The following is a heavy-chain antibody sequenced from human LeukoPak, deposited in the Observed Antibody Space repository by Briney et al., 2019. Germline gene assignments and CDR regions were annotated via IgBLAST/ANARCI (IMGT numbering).Heavy chain of an antibody. CDR3: ARRVSGYSSSWYGRYFDY. Sequence: SETLSLTCTVSGGSISSSSYYWGWIRQPPGKGLEWIGSIYYSGSTYYNPSPKSRVTMSVDTSKNQFSLKLSSVTAADTAVYYCARRVSGYSSSWYGRYFDYWGQGTLVTVSS. J-gene: IGHJ4*02. V-gene: IGHV4-39*01. CDR2: IYYSGST. CDR1: GGSISSSSYY. D-gene: IGHD6-13*01.